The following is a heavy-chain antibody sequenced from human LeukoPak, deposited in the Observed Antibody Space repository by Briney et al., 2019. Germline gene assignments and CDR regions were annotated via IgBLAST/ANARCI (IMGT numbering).Heavy chain of an antibody. CDR2: ISSGGTTI. CDR1: GFTFRDFY. J-gene: IGHJ4*02. Sequence: RGSLRLSCAASGFTFRDFYMSWIRQAPGKGLEWISYISSGGTTIYYADSVKGRFTISRDNAKNSLYLQMDSLRADDTAVYYCAKLYTSAYYFDFWGQGTPLTVSS. CDR3: AKLYTSAYYFDF. V-gene: IGHV3-11*01. D-gene: IGHD2-8*01.